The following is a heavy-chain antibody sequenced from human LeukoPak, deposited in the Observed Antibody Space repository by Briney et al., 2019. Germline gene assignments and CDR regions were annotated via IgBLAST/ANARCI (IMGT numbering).Heavy chain of an antibody. CDR1: GGSLSFYY. Sequence: SETLSLTCGVSGGSLSFYYWSWIRQSPGKGLEWIAEISQNGDSNYNMSLKSRVTISLDKSKNQVSLKLSSVTAADTAVYYCARLVDYGSGSHWGQGTLVTVSS. V-gene: IGHV4-34*01. J-gene: IGHJ4*02. D-gene: IGHD3-10*01. CDR3: ARLVDYGSGSH. CDR2: ISQNGDS.